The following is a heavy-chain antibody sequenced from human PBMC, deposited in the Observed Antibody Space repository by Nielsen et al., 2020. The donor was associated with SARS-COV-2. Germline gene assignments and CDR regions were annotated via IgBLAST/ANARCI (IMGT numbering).Heavy chain of an antibody. J-gene: IGHJ6*02. CDR1: GYTFTSYG. D-gene: IGHD6-19*01. Sequence: ASVKVSCKASGYTFTSYGISWVRQAPGQGLEWMGWISAYNGNTNYAQKLQGRVTMTTDTSTSTAYMELRSLRSDDTAVYYCARPIAVAGGRRGYYYYYGMDVWGQGTTVTVSS. CDR2: ISAYNGNT. V-gene: IGHV1-18*01. CDR3: ARPIAVAGGRRGYYYYYGMDV.